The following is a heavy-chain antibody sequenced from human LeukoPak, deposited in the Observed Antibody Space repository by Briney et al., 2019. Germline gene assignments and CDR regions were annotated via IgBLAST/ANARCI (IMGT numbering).Heavy chain of an antibody. V-gene: IGHV3-9*01. CDR3: AKAAAYCGGDCYMYYFDY. CDR1: GFTFDDYA. Sequence: GRSLRLSCAASGFTFDDYAMRWVRQAPGKGLEWVSGISWNSDSIGYADSVTGRFTISRDNSKNSLYLQMSSLKAEDTALCYGAKAAAYCGGDCYMYYFDYWGQGTLVTASS. D-gene: IGHD2-21*02. CDR2: ISWNSDSI. J-gene: IGHJ4*02.